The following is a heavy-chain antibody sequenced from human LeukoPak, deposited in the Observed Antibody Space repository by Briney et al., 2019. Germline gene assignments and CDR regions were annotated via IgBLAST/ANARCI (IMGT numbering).Heavy chain of an antibody. CDR3: ARSPPPLDYMDV. Sequence: PSETMSLTCTVSGGSTSSNYFWGWIRQPPGKDLEWIGSIYYSGSTYYNPSLKSRVTISVDTAKNQFSLKLSSVIAADTAVYYCARSPPPLDYMDVWGKGTTVLVSS. J-gene: IGHJ6*03. D-gene: IGHD3-16*01. CDR1: GGSTSSNYF. CDR2: IYYSGST. V-gene: IGHV4-39*01.